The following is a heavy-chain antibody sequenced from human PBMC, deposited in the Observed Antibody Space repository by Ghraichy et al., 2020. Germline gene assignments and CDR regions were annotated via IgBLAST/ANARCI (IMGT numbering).Heavy chain of an antibody. D-gene: IGHD1-26*01. CDR3: KWEHSFYYGMDV. CDR1: GFNFFDAW. Sequence: GESLNISCAASGFNFFDAWMSWVRQAPGKGLEWVARIKSQWSGATTDYAAPVKGRFTISRDDSRNTLYLQMNSLTTEDTGIYYCKWEHSFYYGMDVWGQGTTVTVSS. CDR2: IKSQWSGATT. V-gene: IGHV3-15*01. J-gene: IGHJ6*02.